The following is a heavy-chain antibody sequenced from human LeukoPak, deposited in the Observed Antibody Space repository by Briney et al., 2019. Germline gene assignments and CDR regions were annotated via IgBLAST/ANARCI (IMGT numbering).Heavy chain of an antibody. CDR3: VKSSIAARNFNWFDP. D-gene: IGHD6-6*01. V-gene: IGHV3-64D*06. CDR1: GFTFSSYA. Sequence: GGSLRLSCSASGFTFSSYAMHWVRQAPGKGLEYVSAISSNGGSTYYADSVKGRFTISRDNSKNTLYLQMSSLRAEDTAVYYCVKSSIAARNFNWFDPWGQGTLVTVSS. J-gene: IGHJ5*02. CDR2: ISSNGGST.